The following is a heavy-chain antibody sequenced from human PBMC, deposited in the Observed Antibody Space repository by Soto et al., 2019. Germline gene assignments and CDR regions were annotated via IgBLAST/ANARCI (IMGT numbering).Heavy chain of an antibody. CDR1: GGSISSGGYY. D-gene: IGHD5-12*01. J-gene: IGHJ5*02. CDR2: IYYSGST. V-gene: IGHV4-31*03. Sequence: SETLSITCTVSGGSISSGGYYWSWIRQHPGKGLEWIGYIYYSGSTYYNPSLKSRVTISVDTSKNQFSLKLSSVTAADTAVYYCARGYGVVATITFWFDPWGQGTLVTVSS. CDR3: ARGYGVVATITFWFDP.